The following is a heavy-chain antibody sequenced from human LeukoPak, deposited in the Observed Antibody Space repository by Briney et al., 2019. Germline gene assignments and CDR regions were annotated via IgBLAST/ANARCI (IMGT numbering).Heavy chain of an antibody. J-gene: IGHJ4*02. V-gene: IGHV3-21*01. CDR1: EFTFSSYT. D-gene: IGHD3-10*01. CDR3: AKDHGSGTIDY. Sequence: GGSLRLSCAASEFTFSSYTMNWVRQAPGKGLEWVSSISSSSSYIHYVDSVKGRFTISRDNAKNSLYLQMNSLRAEDTAVYYCAKDHGSGTIDYWGQGTLVTVSS. CDR2: ISSSSSYI.